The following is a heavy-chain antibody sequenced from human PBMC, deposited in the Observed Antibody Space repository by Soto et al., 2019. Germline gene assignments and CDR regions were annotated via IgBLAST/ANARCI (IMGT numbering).Heavy chain of an antibody. V-gene: IGHV3-74*01. CDR1: GFTFSSYW. D-gene: IGHD2-21*01. CDR3: ARDKDLGPVAGRYYGMDV. J-gene: IGHJ6*02. CDR2: INSDGSST. Sequence: GGSLRLSCAASGFTFSSYWMHWVRQAPGKGLVWVSRINSDGSSTSYADSVKGRFTISRDNAKNTLYLQMNSLRAEDTAVYYCARDKDLGPVAGRYYGMDVWGQGTTVTVSS.